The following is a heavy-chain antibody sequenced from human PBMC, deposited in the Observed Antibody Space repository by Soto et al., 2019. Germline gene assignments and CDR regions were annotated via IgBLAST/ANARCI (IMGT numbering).Heavy chain of an antibody. CDR3: ARVPYYYDSSGYFDL. Sequence: QVQLVESGGGVVQPGRSLRLSCAASGFTFSSYAMHWVRQAPGKGLEWVAVISYDGSNKYYADSVKGRFTISRDNSKNTLYLQMNSLRAEDTAVYYCARVPYYYDSSGYFDLWGRGTLVTVSS. D-gene: IGHD3-22*01. V-gene: IGHV3-30-3*01. CDR2: ISYDGSNK. CDR1: GFTFSSYA. J-gene: IGHJ2*01.